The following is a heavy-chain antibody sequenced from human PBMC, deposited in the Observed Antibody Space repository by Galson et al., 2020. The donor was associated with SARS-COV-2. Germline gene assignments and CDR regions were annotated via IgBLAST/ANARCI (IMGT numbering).Heavy chain of an antibody. D-gene: IGHD5-12*01. Sequence: GESLKISCAASGFTFSSYEMNWVRQAPGKGLEWVSYISSSGRTIYYADSVKGRFTISRDIARNSLYLQMNSLSAEDTAVYYCARGSGYDYSLDYWGQGTLVTVSS. J-gene: IGHJ4*02. CDR1: GFTFSSYE. CDR2: ISSSGRTI. CDR3: ARGSGYDYSLDY. V-gene: IGHV3-48*03.